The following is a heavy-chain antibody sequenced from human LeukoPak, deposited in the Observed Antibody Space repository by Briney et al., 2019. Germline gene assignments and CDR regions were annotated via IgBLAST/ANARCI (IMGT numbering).Heavy chain of an antibody. J-gene: IGHJ4*02. CDR3: ARTHSYGYYFDY. D-gene: IGHD5-18*01. CDR1: GFSLSTSGVG. Sequence: ESGPTLVKPTETLTLTCTFSGFSLSTSGVGVGWIRQPPGKALEWLARIDWDDDKYYSTSLKTRLTISKDTSKNQVVLTMTSMDPVDTATYYCARTHSYGYYFDYWGQGTLVTVSS. V-gene: IGHV2-70*11. CDR2: IDWDDDK.